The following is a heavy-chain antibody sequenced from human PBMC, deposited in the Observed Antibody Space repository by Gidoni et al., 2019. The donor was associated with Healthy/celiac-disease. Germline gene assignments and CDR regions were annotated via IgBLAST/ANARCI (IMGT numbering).Heavy chain of an antibody. V-gene: IGHV3-74*01. CDR2: INSDGSST. CDR1: GSTFSSYW. J-gene: IGHJ4*01. Sequence: EVQLVESGGGVVQPGGSLRLSCAASGSTFSSYWMHWVRQAPGKGLVWVSRINSDGSSTSYADSVQGRFTISRDNAKNTLYLQMNSLRAEDTAVYYCASEGVLRYFDSLDYWGQGTLVTVSS. CDR3: ASEGVLRYFDSLDY. D-gene: IGHD3-9*01.